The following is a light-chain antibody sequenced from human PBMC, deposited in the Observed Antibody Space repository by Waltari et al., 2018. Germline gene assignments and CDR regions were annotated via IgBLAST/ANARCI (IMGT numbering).Light chain of an antibody. CDR1: SGSVSTSYY. J-gene: IGLJ3*02. Sequence: QTVVTQEPSFSVSPGGTVTLTCGLSSGSVSTSYYPSWYQQTPGQAPRTLLYNTNRRSSGGPYRFSGFILGNKAALTITGAQADDECEYYCVLYLGSGIWVFGGGTKVTVL. CDR3: VLYLGSGIWV. V-gene: IGLV8-61*01. CDR2: NTN.